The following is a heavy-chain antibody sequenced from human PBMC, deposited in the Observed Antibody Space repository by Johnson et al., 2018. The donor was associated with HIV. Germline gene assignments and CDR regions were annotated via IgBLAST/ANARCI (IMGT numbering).Heavy chain of an antibody. CDR1: GFTFSDYY. D-gene: IGHD7-27*01. Sequence: VQLVESGGGLVKPGGSLRLSCAASGFTFSDYYMTWIRQAPGKGLEWVSYISSSGGTISSTDSVKGRFTISRDNAKNSLYLHMNSLSAEDTAVYYCATVWRNWGSNALAVWGQGTRFTVSS. J-gene: IGHJ3*01. CDR2: ISSSGGTI. V-gene: IGHV3-11*04. CDR3: ATVWRNWGSNALAV.